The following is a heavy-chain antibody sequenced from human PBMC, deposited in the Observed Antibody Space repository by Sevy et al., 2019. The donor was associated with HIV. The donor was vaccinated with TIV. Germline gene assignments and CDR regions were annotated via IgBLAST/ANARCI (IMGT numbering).Heavy chain of an antibody. Sequence: GGSLRLSCAASGFTFSSYAMSWVRQAPGKGLEWVSAISGSGGSTYYADSVKGRFTISRDNSKNTQYLQMNSLRAEDTAVYYCAKDYRESMDFCSGYYPYYFDYWGQGTLVTVSS. CDR1: GFTFSSYA. CDR2: ISGSGGST. CDR3: AKDYRESMDFCSGYYPYYFDY. J-gene: IGHJ4*02. V-gene: IGHV3-23*01. D-gene: IGHD3-3*01.